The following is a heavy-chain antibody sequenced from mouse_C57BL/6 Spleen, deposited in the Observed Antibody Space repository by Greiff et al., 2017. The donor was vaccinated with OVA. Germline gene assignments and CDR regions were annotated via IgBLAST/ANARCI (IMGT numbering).Heavy chain of an antibody. CDR3: TTGDYGPGFAY. J-gene: IGHJ3*01. CDR2: IDPENGDT. Sequence: EVKLQESGAELVRPGASVKLSCTASGFNIKDDYMHWVKQRPEQGLEWIGWIDPENGDTEYASKFQGKATITADTSSNTAYLQLSSLTSEDTAVYYCTTGDYGPGFAYWGQGTLVTVSA. D-gene: IGHD2-4*01. CDR1: GFNIKDDY. V-gene: IGHV14-4*01.